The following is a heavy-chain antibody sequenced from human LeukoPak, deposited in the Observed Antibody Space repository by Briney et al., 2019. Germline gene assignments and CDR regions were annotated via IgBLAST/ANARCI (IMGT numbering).Heavy chain of an antibody. CDR3: ARRSSSSSGSGLDF. V-gene: IGHV4-4*02. D-gene: IGHD6-6*01. CDR2: IYHSGST. J-gene: IGHJ4*02. Sequence: SETLSLTCAVSGGSISSSNWWSWVRQPPGKGLEWIGEIYHSGSTNYNPSLKSRVTISVDTSKNQFSLKLTSVTAADTAVYYCARRSSSSSGSGLDFWGQGTLVTVSS. CDR1: GGSISSSNW.